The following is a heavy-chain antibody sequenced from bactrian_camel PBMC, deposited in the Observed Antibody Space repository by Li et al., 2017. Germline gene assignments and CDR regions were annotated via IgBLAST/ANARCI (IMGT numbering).Heavy chain of an antibody. Sequence: HVQLVESGGGSVQAGGSLRLSCAASGYTYSSYCMGWFRQAPGKEREGVAVIDSDGRTRHADSVKGRFAISKDNAENTVYLQMNSLKSEDTALYYCATCSPTETQYSDSDHWGHGTQVTVS. CDR2: IDSDGRT. CDR1: GYTYSSYC. CDR3: ATCSPTETQYSDSDH. J-gene: IGHJ4*01. D-gene: IGHD4*01. V-gene: IGHV3S53*01.